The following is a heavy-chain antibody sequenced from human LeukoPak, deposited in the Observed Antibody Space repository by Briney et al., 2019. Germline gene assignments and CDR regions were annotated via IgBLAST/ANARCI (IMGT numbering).Heavy chain of an antibody. V-gene: IGHV3-23*01. J-gene: IGHJ4*02. Sequence: GGSLRLSCAASGFTISTYAMTWVRQAPGKGLEWVSSISANGGSTFCADSVKGRFAISRDPSKNTLYLQMDSLRVDDTAIYYCAKGPSDRAIDYWGQGTLVTVSS. CDR3: AKGPSDRAIDY. CDR1: GFTISTYA. CDR2: ISANGGST. D-gene: IGHD1-26*01.